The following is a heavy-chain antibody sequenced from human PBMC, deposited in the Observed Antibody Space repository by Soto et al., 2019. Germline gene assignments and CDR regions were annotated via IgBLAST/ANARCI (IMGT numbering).Heavy chain of an antibody. CDR3: AHSLYYFWSGYSFDY. V-gene: IGHV2-5*02. Sequence: QITLKESGPTLVKPTQTLTLTCTFSGFSLSTSGVGVGWIRQPPGKALEWLALIYWDDNKRYSPSLKSRLTITKDTSRNQVVLTMTNMDPVDTATYYCAHSLYYFWSGYSFDYWGQGTLVTVSS. CDR2: IYWDDNK. D-gene: IGHD3-3*01. CDR1: GFSLSTSGVG. J-gene: IGHJ4*02.